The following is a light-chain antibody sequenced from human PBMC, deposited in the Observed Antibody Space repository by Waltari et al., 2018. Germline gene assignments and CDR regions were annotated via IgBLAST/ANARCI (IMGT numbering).Light chain of an antibody. CDR2: LNSDGSH. V-gene: IGLV4-69*01. J-gene: IGLJ1*01. CDR1: SGHSSYA. CDR3: QTWGTGTHYV. Sequence: QLVLTQSPSASASLGASVKLTCTLSSGHSSYAIAWHQQQPEKGPRYLMKLNSDGSHSKGGGIPDRFSGSSSGAERYLTISSLQSEDEADYYCQTWGTGTHYVFGTGTKVTVL.